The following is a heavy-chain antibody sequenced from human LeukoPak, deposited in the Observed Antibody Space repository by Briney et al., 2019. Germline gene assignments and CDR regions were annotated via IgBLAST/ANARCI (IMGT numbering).Heavy chain of an antibody. CDR2: IYYSGST. D-gene: IGHD1-14*01. CDR3: ARGLVPDPFDY. CDR1: GGSISSCDYY. J-gene: IGHJ4*02. Sequence: PSQTLSLTCTVSGGSISSCDYYWSWIRQPPGKGLEWIGYIYYSGSTYYNPSLKSRVTISVDTSKNQFSLKLSSVTAADTAVYYCARGLVPDPFDYWGQGTLVTVSS. V-gene: IGHV4-30-4*01.